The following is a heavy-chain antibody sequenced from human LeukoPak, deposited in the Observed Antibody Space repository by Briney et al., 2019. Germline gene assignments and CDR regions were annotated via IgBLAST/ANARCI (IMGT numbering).Heavy chain of an antibody. CDR2: IYYSGST. Sequence: KPSETLPLTCTVSGGSISSSSYYWGWIRQPPGKGLEWIGSIYYSGSTHYNPSLKSRVTISVDTSKNQFSLKLSSVTAADTAVYYCARLRSLLWFGELNDWGQGTLVTVSS. D-gene: IGHD3-10*01. CDR3: ARLRSLLWFGELND. V-gene: IGHV4-39*01. CDR1: GGSISSSSYY. J-gene: IGHJ4*02.